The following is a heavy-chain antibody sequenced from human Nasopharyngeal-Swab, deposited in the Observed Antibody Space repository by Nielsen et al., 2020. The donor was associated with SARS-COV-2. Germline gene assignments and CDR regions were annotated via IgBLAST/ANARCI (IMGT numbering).Heavy chain of an antibody. CDR3: ARDPPKHIVLMVYASYAFDI. J-gene: IGHJ3*02. Sequence: GESLKISCAASGFTFSSYSMNWVRQAPGKGLEWVSSISSSSSYIYYADSVKGRFTISRDNAKNSLYLQMNSLRAKDTAVYYCARDPPKHIVLMVYASYAFDIWGQGTMVTVSS. V-gene: IGHV3-21*01. CDR1: GFTFSSYS. D-gene: IGHD2-8*01. CDR2: ISSSSSYI.